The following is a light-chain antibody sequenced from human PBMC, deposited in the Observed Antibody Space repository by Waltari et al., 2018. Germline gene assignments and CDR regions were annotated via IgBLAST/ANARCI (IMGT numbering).Light chain of an antibody. CDR3: SSYTSSSTFYV. V-gene: IGLV2-14*01. CDR1: SSDAGGYNY. J-gene: IGLJ1*01. Sequence: QSALTQPASVSGSPGQSITISCTGTSSDAGGYNYVSWYQQHPGKGPKRMIYDVSKRPSGVSNRFSGSKSGNTASLTSSGLQAEDEADYYCSSYTSSSTFYVFGTGTKVTVL. CDR2: DVS.